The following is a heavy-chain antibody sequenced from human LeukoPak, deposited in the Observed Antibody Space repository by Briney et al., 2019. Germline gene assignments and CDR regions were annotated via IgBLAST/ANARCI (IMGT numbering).Heavy chain of an antibody. Sequence: SETLSLTCTVSGGSISSYYWSWIRQPPGKGLEWIGYIYYSGSTKYNPSLKSRVTISVDTSKNQFSLKLSSVTAADTAVYYCARYRGKTTVSSLDWFDPWGQGTLVTVSS. V-gene: IGHV4-59*01. CDR3: ARYRGKTTVSSLDWFDP. CDR2: IYYSGST. D-gene: IGHD4-11*01. CDR1: GGSISSYY. J-gene: IGHJ5*02.